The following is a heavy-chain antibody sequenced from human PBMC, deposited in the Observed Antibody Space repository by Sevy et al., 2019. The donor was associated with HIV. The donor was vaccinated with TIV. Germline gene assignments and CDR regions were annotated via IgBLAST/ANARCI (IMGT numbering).Heavy chain of an antibody. CDR1: GFTFSSFW. Sequence: GGSLRLSCKASGFTFSSFWMHWVRQAPGKGLEWVALISYDGSDKYYADSVKGRFTISRDNFKNTLYLQMNSLTTEDTAVYYCARPRANYVDHYFFYAMDVWGQGTTVTVSS. CDR3: ARPRANYVDHYFFYAMDV. D-gene: IGHD4-17*01. CDR2: ISYDGSDK. J-gene: IGHJ6*02. V-gene: IGHV3-30-3*01.